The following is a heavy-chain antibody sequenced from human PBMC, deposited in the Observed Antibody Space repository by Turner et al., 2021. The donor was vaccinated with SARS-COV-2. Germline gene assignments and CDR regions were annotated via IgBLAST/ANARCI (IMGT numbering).Heavy chain of an antibody. D-gene: IGHD5-18*01. CDR1: GFSFRSYS. CDR3: AREGGYSYGPYYYGMDV. Sequence: EVQLVESGGGLDRAGGCLRLSCAASGFSFRSYSMNWVRQARGKGLEWVSYISSSSSTIYYADSVKGRFTISRDNAKNSLYLQMNSLRAEDTAVYYCAREGGYSYGPYYYGMDVWGQGTTVTVSS. V-gene: IGHV3-48*01. J-gene: IGHJ6*02. CDR2: ISSSSSTI.